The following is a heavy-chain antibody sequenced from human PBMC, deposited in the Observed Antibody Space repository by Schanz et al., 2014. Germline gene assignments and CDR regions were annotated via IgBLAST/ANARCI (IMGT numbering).Heavy chain of an antibody. V-gene: IGHV1-69*10. CDR2: IIPILGIA. Sequence: QVQLVQSGAEVKKPGASVKVSCKASGYTFTSYGISWVRQAPGQGLEWMGWIIPILGIANYAQKFQGRVTITADKSTFTAYMDVSSLRSEDTAVYYCARDRLECGAECYSVEVFEIWGQGTLVIVSS. CDR3: ARDRLECGAECYSVEVFEI. D-gene: IGHD2-21*01. CDR1: GYTFTSYG. J-gene: IGHJ4*02.